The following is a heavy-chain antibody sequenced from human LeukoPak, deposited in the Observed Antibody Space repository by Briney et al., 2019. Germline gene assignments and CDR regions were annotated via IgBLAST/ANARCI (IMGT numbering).Heavy chain of an antibody. CDR1: GFTFSSYE. Sequence: GGSLRLSCAASGFTFSSYEMNWVRQAPGKGLEWVSYISSGSTIYYADSVKARFTISRDNAKNSLYLQMNSLRAEDTAVYYCAELGITMIGGVWGKGTTVTISS. D-gene: IGHD3-10*02. CDR2: ISSGSTI. V-gene: IGHV3-48*03. CDR3: AELGITMIGGV. J-gene: IGHJ6*04.